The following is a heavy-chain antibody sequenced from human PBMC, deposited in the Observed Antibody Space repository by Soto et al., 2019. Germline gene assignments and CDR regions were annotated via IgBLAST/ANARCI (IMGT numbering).Heavy chain of an antibody. CDR2: IYYSGST. J-gene: IGHJ4*02. Sequence: SETLSLTCTVSGGSISSGGNYWSWIRQHPGKGLEWIGYIYYSGSTYYNPSLKSRVTISVDTSKNQFSLKLSSVTAADTAVYYCARDRAPLLFGYWGQGTLVTVSS. D-gene: IGHD2-21*02. CDR1: GGSISSGGNY. CDR3: ARDRAPLLFGY. V-gene: IGHV4-31*03.